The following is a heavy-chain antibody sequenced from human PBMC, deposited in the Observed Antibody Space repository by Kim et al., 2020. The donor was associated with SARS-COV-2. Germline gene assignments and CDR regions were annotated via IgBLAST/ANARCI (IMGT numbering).Heavy chain of an antibody. CDR2: MNPNSGNT. CDR1: GYTFTSYD. J-gene: IGHJ3*02. V-gene: IGHV1-8*02. CDR3: ARLKRNAFDI. Sequence: ASVKVSCKASGYTFTSYDINWVRQATGQGLEWMGWMNPNSGNTDYAQKFQGRVTMTRNTSISTAYMELSSLRSEDTAVYYCARLKRNAFDIWGQGTMVTVSS.